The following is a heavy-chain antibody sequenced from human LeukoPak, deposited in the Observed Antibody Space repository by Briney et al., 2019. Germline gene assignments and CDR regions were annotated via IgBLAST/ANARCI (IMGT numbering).Heavy chain of an antibody. V-gene: IGHV3-21*01. D-gene: IGHD1-26*01. CDR1: GFTFRSYG. CDR2: ISSSNSYI. J-gene: IGHJ4*02. CDR3: ARADEWELPEY. Sequence: GGSLRLSCAASGFTFRSYGMHWVRQAPGKGLEWVSTISSSNSYIYYADSVKGRFTISRDNAKNSLYLQMNSLRAEDTAVYYCARADEWELPEYWGQGTLVTVSS.